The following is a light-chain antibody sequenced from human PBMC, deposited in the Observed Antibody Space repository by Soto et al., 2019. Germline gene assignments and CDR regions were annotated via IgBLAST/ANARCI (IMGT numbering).Light chain of an antibody. CDR1: SSDVGGYNY. V-gene: IGLV2-14*01. Sequence: QSALTQPASVSGSPGQSITISCTGTSSDVGGYNYVSWYQQHPGKAPKLMIYDVSNRPPGVSNRFSGSKSGNTASLTISGLQAEDEADYYCSSYTSSSTLNVVFGGGTKLTVL. J-gene: IGLJ2*01. CDR2: DVS. CDR3: SSYTSSSTLNVV.